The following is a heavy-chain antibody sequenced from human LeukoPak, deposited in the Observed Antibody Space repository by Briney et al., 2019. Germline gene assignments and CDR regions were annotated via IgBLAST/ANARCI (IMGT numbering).Heavy chain of an antibody. CDR1: GYTFTSYG. V-gene: IGHV1-18*04. Sequence: GASVKVSCKASGYTFTSYGISWVRQAPGQGLEWMGWISAYNGNTNYAQKLQGRVTMTTDTSTSTAYMELRSLRSDDTAVYYCARGLSYGDYVYAFDIWGQGTMVTVSS. J-gene: IGHJ3*02. CDR3: ARGLSYGDYVYAFDI. CDR2: ISAYNGNT. D-gene: IGHD4-17*01.